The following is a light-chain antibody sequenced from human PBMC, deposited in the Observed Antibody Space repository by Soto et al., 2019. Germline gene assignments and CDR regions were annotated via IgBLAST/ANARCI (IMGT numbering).Light chain of an antibody. CDR1: QSVSSSY. V-gene: IGKV3-20*01. CDR2: GSS. J-gene: IGKJ3*01. CDR3: KPYGSPST. Sequence: EIVLKQSPGTLSLSPGESANLACRASQSVSSSYLAWYQQKPGQAPRLLIYGSSSMATGITDRFSGSGSGTDFTLTISRLELEDVEVYYCKPYGSPSTSGPGTNVDL.